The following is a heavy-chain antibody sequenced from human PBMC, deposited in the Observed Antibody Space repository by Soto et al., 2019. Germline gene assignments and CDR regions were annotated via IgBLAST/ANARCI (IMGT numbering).Heavy chain of an antibody. Sequence: SLTCAVYGGSFSGYYWRWIRQPPGKGLERIGEINHSGSTNYNPSLKSRVTISVDTSKNQFSLKLSSVTAADTAVYDWGASSTVFNWFDPWGQGTLVTVSS. CDR3: GASSTVFNWFDP. CDR2: INHSGST. CDR1: GGSFSGYY. D-gene: IGHD2-2*01. V-gene: IGHV4-34*01. J-gene: IGHJ5*02.